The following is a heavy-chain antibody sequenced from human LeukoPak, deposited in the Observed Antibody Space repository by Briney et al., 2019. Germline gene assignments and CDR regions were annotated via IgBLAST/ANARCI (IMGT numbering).Heavy chain of an antibody. CDR3: ARDAQLYCGGDCQYDY. V-gene: IGHV3-30*19. D-gene: IGHD2-21*02. CDR2: ISYDGSNK. CDR1: GFTFSSYG. J-gene: IGHJ4*02. Sequence: GGSLRLSCAASGFTFSSYGMHWVRQAPGKGLEWVAVISYDGSNKYYANSVKGRFTISRDNSKNTLYLQMNSLRAEDTAVYYCARDAQLYCGGDCQYDYWGQGTLVTVSS.